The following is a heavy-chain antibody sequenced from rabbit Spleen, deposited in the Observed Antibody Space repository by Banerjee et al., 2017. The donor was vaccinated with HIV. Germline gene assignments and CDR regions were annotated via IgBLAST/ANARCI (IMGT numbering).Heavy chain of an antibody. Sequence: QEQLVESGGGLVQPGGSLKLSCKASGFDFRHYGVSWVRQAPGKGLEWIGYIDPVFGITYYANWVNGRFTISRHNAQNTLFLQLNSLTAADTATYFCVREVAAKFSLWGQGTLVTVS. J-gene: IGHJ6*01. V-gene: IGHV1S47*01. CDR1: GFDFRHYG. D-gene: IGHD4-1*01. CDR2: IDPVFGIT. CDR3: VREVAAKFSL.